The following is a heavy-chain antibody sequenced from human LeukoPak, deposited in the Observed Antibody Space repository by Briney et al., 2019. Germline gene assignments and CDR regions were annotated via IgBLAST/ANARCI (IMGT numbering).Heavy chain of an antibody. V-gene: IGHV1-69*06. D-gene: IGHD2-15*01. CDR3: ARIPSGGRHQDY. CDR1: GGTFSSYA. Sequence: SVKVSCKASGGTFSSYAISWVRQAPGQGPARTGRIIPIFGTASYAQKFQGRVTITADKSTSTAYTELSSLRSEDKAVYYCARIPSGGRHQDYWGQGTLVTVSS. J-gene: IGHJ4*02. CDR2: IIPIFGTA.